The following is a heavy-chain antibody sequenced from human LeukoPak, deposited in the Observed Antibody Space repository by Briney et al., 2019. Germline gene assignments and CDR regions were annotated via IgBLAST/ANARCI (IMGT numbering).Heavy chain of an antibody. CDR3: TTDYFYSSGWYGAFDI. D-gene: IGHD6-19*01. CDR2: IKSKTDGGTT. J-gene: IGHJ3*02. V-gene: IGHV3-15*07. CDR1: GFTFSNAW. Sequence: GGSLRLSCAASGFTFSNAWMNWDRQAPGKGLEWVGRIKSKTDGGTTDYAAPVKGRFTISRDDSKNTLYLQMNSLKTEDTAVYYCTTDYFYSSGWYGAFDIWGQGTMVTVSS.